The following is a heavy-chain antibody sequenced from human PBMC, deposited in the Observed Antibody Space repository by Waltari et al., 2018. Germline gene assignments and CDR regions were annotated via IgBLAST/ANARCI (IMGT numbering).Heavy chain of an antibody. CDR3: ARQPLHSYGIRHFDY. CDR2: ILPGDSNT. CDR1: GSSFPRYL. J-gene: IGHJ4*02. D-gene: IGHD5-18*01. V-gene: IGHV5-51*01. Sequence: EVQLVQSGAEVKKPGESLKISCEGSGSSFPRYLTGWVRQMPGKVLEWMGVILPGDSNTKYSPSFRGQVTISADNSITTAYLQWSSLKASDTAIYFCARQPLHSYGIRHFDYWGQGTPVTVS.